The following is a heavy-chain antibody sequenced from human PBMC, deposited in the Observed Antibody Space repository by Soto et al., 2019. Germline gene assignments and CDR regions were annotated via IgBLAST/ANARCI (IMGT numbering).Heavy chain of an antibody. CDR3: AREAQGPYSSGWPFDY. CDR2: IYYSGST. V-gene: IGHV4-59*01. Sequence: SETLSLTCTVSCGSISSDYWSWIRQPPGKGLEWIGYIYYSGSTNYNPSLKSRVTISVDTSKNQFSLKLSSVTAADTAVYYCAREAQGPYSSGWPFDYWGQGTLVTVSS. J-gene: IGHJ4*02. D-gene: IGHD6-19*01. CDR1: CGSISSDY.